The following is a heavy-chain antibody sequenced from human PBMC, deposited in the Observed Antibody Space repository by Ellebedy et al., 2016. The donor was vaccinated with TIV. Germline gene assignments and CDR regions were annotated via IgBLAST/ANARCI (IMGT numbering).Heavy chain of an antibody. J-gene: IGHJ6*02. CDR2: MNPNSGNT. D-gene: IGHD6-13*01. Sequence: AASVKVSCKASGYTFTSYDINWVRQATGQGLEWMGWMNPNSGNTGYAQKFQGRVTMTRNTSISTAYMELSSLRSEDTAVYYCARDRDSSSWYFGGYYYYAMDVWGQGTTVTVSS. CDR1: GYTFTSYD. CDR3: ARDRDSSSWYFGGYYYYAMDV. V-gene: IGHV1-8*01.